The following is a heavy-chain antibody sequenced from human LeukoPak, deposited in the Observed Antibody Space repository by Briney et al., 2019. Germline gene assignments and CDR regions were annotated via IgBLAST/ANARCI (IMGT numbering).Heavy chain of an antibody. J-gene: IGHJ4*02. Sequence: GGSLRLSCSASGFTFSNYAMSWVRQAPGKGLEWVSTISGSGSGTYYADSVKGRFTISRDNSKNTLYLQMNSLRAEDTAVYHCAKDRSGMLLYYFDFWGQGTLVTVSS. CDR3: AKDRSGMLLYYFDF. V-gene: IGHV3-23*01. CDR1: GFTFSNYA. CDR2: ISGSGSGT. D-gene: IGHD3-16*01.